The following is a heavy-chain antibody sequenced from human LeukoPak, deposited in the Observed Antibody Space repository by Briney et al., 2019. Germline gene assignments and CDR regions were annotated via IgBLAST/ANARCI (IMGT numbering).Heavy chain of an antibody. V-gene: IGHV1-18*01. CDR2: ISAYNGNT. CDR3: AIEAIFGVVIIRGGFDY. CDR1: GYIFTSYG. D-gene: IGHD3-3*01. J-gene: IGHJ4*02. Sequence: GASVKVSCKASGYIFTSYGISWVRQAPGQGLEWMGWISAYNGNTNYAQKLQGRVTMTTDTSTSTAYIELRSLRSDDTAVYYCAIEAIFGVVIIRGGFDYWGQGTLVSVSS.